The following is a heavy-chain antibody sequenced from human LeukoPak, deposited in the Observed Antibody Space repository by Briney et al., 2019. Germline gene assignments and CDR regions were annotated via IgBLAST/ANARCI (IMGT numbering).Heavy chain of an antibody. CDR2: ISSGSSYI. CDR3: ARERADYYDSSGYPPWFDP. D-gene: IGHD3-22*01. Sequence: GGSLRLSCAASGFTFSSYSMNWVRQAPGKGLEWVSSISSGSSYIYYADSVKGRFTISRDNAKNSLYLQMNSLRAEDTAVYYCARERADYYDSSGYPPWFDPWGQGTLVTVSS. V-gene: IGHV3-21*01. CDR1: GFTFSSYS. J-gene: IGHJ5*02.